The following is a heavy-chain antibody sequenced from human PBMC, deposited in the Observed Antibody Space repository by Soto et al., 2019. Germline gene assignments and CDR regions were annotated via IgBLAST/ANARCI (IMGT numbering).Heavy chain of an antibody. CDR3: ARTPGVYDSSGYYYGAFDY. CDR2: IYYSGTT. Sequence: PSETLSLTCTVSGGSVSSGSYYWSWIRQPPGKGLEWIGYIYYSGTTYSNPSLRSRVTISVDTSKNQFSLRLNSVTAADTAVYYCARTPGVYDSSGYYYGAFDYWGQGALVTVSS. D-gene: IGHD3-22*01. CDR1: GGSVSSGSYY. V-gene: IGHV4-61*01. J-gene: IGHJ4*02.